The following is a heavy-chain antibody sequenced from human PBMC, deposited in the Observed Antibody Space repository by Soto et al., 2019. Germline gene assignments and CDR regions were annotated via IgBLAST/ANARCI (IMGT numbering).Heavy chain of an antibody. V-gene: IGHV4-30-4*01. J-gene: IGHJ6*02. CDR2: IYYSGST. CDR1: CGSITRGDYC. Sequence: SETLSLTCTVYCGSITRGDYCWIWILHPPGKGLEGIGYIYYSGSTYYNPSLKSRVTISVDTSKNQFSLKLSSVTAADTAVYYCAREYSRFNYYSYGMDGWGQGTTVTVSS. CDR3: AREYSRFNYYSYGMDG. D-gene: IGHD6-6*01.